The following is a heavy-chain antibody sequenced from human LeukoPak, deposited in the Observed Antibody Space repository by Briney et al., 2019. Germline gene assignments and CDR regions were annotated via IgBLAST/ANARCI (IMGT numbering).Heavy chain of an antibody. CDR3: ASSLPYYDFWSGYLEYYYGMDV. V-gene: IGHV3-30-3*01. D-gene: IGHD3-3*01. CDR1: GFTFSSYA. CDR2: ISYDGSNK. J-gene: IGHJ6*02. Sequence: GGSLRLSCAASGFTFSSYAMHWVRQAPGKRLEWVAVISYDGSNKYYADSVKGRFTISRDNSKNTLYLQMNSLRAEDTAVYYCASSLPYYDFWSGYLEYYYGMDVWGQGTTVTVSS.